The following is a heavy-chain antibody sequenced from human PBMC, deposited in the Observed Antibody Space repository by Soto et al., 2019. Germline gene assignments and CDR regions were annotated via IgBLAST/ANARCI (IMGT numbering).Heavy chain of an antibody. J-gene: IGHJ6*02. Sequence: EVQLVESGGGLAQPGGSLRLSCAASGFTFSDYDMHWVRQVTGKGLEWISSIGTAGDTYYAGSVRGRFTISRENSKNSLYLQMNSLGAGDTAVYYCARSLRYLGSSSRNLRDGWGQGTTVTVS. CDR1: GFTFSDYD. V-gene: IGHV3-13*04. CDR2: IGTAGDT. CDR3: ARSLRYLGSSSRNLRDG. D-gene: IGHD6-6*01.